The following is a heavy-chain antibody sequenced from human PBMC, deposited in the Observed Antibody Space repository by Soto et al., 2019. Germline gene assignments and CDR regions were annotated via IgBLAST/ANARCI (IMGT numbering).Heavy chain of an antibody. D-gene: IGHD2-2*03. CDR2: ISYSRNNK. Sequence: PGGSLRLSCAASEFTFSNYGMHWVRQAPGKGLERVSVISYSRNNKYYADSVKGRFTISRDNAKNSLYLQMNSLRAEDTAVYYCARDRVDIVVVPAAPYYYGMDVWGQGTTVTV. V-gene: IGHV3-48*01. CDR3: ARDRVDIVVVPAAPYYYGMDV. CDR1: EFTFSNYG. J-gene: IGHJ6*02.